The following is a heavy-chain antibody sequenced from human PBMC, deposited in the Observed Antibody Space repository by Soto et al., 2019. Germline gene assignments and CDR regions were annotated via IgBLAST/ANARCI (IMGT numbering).Heavy chain of an antibody. D-gene: IGHD6-19*01. CDR2: IYHSGST. V-gene: IGHV4-4*02. CDR1: GGSISSSNW. CDR3: ARDGGSGSGVGAFDI. J-gene: IGHJ3*02. Sequence: QVQLQESGPGLVKPSGTLSLTCAVSGGSISSSNWWSWVRHPPGKGLEWIGEIYHSGSTNYNPSLKSRVTISVDKSKNQFSQKLSSVTAADTAVYYCARDGGSGSGVGAFDIWGQGTMVTVSS.